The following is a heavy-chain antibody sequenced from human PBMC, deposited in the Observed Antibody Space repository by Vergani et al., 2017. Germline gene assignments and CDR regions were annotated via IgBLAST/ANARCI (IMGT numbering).Heavy chain of an antibody. V-gene: IGHV3-48*03. CDR1: GFTFSSYE. J-gene: IGHJ4*02. CDR2: ISSSGSTI. Sequence: EVQLVESGGGLVQPGGSLRLSCAASGFTFSSYEMNWVRQAPGKGLEWVSYISSSGSTIYYADSVKGRFTSSRDNAKNSLYLQMNSLRDEDTAVYYCARDRAVYYYDSSGIDYWGQGTLVTVSS. CDR3: ARDRAVYYYDSSGIDY. D-gene: IGHD3-22*01.